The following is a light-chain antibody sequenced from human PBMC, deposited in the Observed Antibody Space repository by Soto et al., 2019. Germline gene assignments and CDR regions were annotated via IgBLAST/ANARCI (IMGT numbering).Light chain of an antibody. CDR2: GNN. CDR1: DSNIGENFD. V-gene: IGLV1-40*01. Sequence: QFVLTQPPSVSGAPGQRVTISCTGSDSNIGENFDVHWYQQLPGTAPKLLIYGNNNRPSGVPDRFSASRSGTSASLAITGLQAEDEADYYCQSYDSGLSGSVFGGGTKLTVL. J-gene: IGLJ3*02. CDR3: QSYDSGLSGSV.